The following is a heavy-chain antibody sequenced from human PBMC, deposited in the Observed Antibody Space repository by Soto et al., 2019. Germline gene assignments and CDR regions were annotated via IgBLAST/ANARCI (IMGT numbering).Heavy chain of an antibody. CDR2: IYRSGSS. J-gene: IGHJ5*02. CDR1: GDSISSGTNS. CDR3: VRGLGYCSTTTCSEDWFDP. V-gene: IGHV4-30-2*06. Sequence: PSETLSLTCAVSGDSISSGTNSWSWVRQSPGKGLEWIGYIYRSGSSFLNPSLRSRLTMSVDTSKNQFSLRLFSVTAADTALYYCVRGLGYCSTTTCSEDWFDPWGPGILVTVSS. D-gene: IGHD2-2*01.